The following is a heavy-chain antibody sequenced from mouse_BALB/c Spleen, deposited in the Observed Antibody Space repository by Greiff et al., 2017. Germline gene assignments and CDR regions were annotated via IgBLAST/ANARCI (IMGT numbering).Heavy chain of an antibody. CDR1: GYTFTDYE. V-gene: IGHV1-15*01. Sequence: VQVVESGAELVRPGASVTLSCKASGYTFTDYEMHWVKQTPVHGLEWIGAIDPETGGTAYNQKFKGKATLTADKSSSTAYMELRSLTSEDSAVYYCSRDRYGGYYFDYWGQGTTLTVSS. CDR2: IDPETGGT. D-gene: IGHD2-14*01. J-gene: IGHJ2*01. CDR3: SRDRYGGYYFDY.